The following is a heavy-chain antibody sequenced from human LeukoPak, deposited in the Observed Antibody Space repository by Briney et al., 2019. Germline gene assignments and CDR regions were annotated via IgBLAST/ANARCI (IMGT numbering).Heavy chain of an antibody. J-gene: IGHJ3*02. Sequence: PGGSLRLSCAASGFTFSIFSMNWVRQAPGKGLEWVSYISSSSSSIYHADSVKGRFTVSRDNAKDSLYLQMNSLRAEDTAVFYCARARGTMVDAFDIWGQGTMVTVSS. CDR1: GFTFSIFS. D-gene: IGHD3-10*01. CDR2: ISSSSSSI. CDR3: ARARGTMVDAFDI. V-gene: IGHV3-48*01.